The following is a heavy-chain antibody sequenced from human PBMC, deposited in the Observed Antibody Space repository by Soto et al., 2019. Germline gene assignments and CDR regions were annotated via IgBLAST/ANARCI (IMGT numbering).Heavy chain of an antibody. J-gene: IGHJ5*02. V-gene: IGHV4-30-4*01. CDR1: GGSISSGDYY. D-gene: IGHD6-13*01. CDR3: ARTKLAAAGTEEGWFDP. CDR2: IYYSGST. Sequence: TLSLTCTVSGGSISSGDYYWSWIRQPPGKGLEWIGYIYYSGSTYYNPSLKSRVTISVDTSKNQFSLKLSSVTAADTAVYYCARTKLAAAGTEEGWFDPWGQGTVVTVS.